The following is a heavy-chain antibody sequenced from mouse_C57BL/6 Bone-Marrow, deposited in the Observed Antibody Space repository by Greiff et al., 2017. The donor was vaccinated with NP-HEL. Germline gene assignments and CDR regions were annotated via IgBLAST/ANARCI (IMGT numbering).Heavy chain of an antibody. CDR2: IDPNSGGT. V-gene: IGHV1-72*01. Sequence: QVQLQQPGADLVKPGASVKLSCKASGYTFTSYWMHWVKQRPGRGLEWIGRIDPNSGGTKFNEKFKTKATLTVEKPSSTAYRQLSSLTYEESAVYYCARYYYGSRGWYFDVWGTGTTVTVSS. D-gene: IGHD1-1*01. J-gene: IGHJ1*03. CDR1: GYTFTSYW. CDR3: ARYYYGSRGWYFDV.